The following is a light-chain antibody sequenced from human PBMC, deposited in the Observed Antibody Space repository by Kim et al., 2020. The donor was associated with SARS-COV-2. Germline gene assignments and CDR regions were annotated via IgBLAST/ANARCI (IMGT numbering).Light chain of an antibody. V-gene: IGLV1-44*01. Sequence: QSALTQPPSVSGTPGQRVTISCSGSSSNIGGYPVNWYQQLPGTAPKLLIYSNNERPSGVPDRFSGSKSGTSASLAINGLRSEDEADYYCAAWDDSLRGVFGGGTQLTVL. CDR2: SNN. CDR3: AAWDDSLRGV. J-gene: IGLJ3*02. CDR1: SSNIGGYP.